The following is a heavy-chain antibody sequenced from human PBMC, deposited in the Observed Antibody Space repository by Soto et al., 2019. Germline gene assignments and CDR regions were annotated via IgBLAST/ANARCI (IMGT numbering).Heavy chain of an antibody. V-gene: IGHV3-21*01. CDR2: ISSSGTYI. CDR3: AKSVAARLDWFDP. D-gene: IGHD6-6*01. J-gene: IGHJ5*02. Sequence: GGSLRLSCAASGFTFSSYSMNWVRQAPGKGLEWVSSISSSGTYIYYADSVKDRFTISRDNAKNSLYLQMNSLRAEDTAVYYCAKSVAARLDWFDPWGQGTLVTVSS. CDR1: GFTFSSYS.